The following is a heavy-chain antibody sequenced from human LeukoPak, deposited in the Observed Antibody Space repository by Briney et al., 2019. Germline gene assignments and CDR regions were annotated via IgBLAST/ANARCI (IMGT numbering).Heavy chain of an antibody. CDR2: IYPGDSDA. Sequence: KHGESLKISCKVSGYSFINYWIGWARQLPGKGLEWMGVIYPGDSDARYSPSLQGQVTISADKSISTAYLQWSSLKASDTAMYYCARENTAFDYWGQGTLVTVSS. D-gene: IGHD5-18*01. CDR1: GYSFINYW. V-gene: IGHV5-51*01. J-gene: IGHJ4*02. CDR3: ARENTAFDY.